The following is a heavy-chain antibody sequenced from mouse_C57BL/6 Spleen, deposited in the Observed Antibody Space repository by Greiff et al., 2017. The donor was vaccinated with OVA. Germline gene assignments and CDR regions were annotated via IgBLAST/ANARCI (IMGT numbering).Heavy chain of an antibody. CDR3: ARSDSNYVENAMDY. J-gene: IGHJ4*01. Sequence: QVQLQQSGAELVKPGASVKISCKASGYAFSSYWMNWVKQRPGKGLEWIGQIYPGDGDTNYNGKFKGKATLTADKSSSTAYMQLSSLTSEDSAVYFCARSDSNYVENAMDYWGQGTSVTVSS. CDR1: GYAFSSYW. CDR2: IYPGDGDT. V-gene: IGHV1-80*01. D-gene: IGHD2-5*01.